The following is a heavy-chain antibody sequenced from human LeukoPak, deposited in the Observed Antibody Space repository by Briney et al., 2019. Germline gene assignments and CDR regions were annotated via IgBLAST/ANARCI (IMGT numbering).Heavy chain of an antibody. CDR3: ARATGSGYFQH. D-gene: IGHD3-22*01. CDR2: MNPNSGNT. J-gene: IGHJ1*01. V-gene: IGHV1-8*03. CDR1: GYTFTSYG. Sequence: ASVKVSCKASGYTFTSYGINWVRQATGQGLEWMGWMNPNSGNTGYAQKFQGRVTITRNTSISTAYMELSSLRSEDTAVYYCARATGSGYFQHWGQDTLVTVSS.